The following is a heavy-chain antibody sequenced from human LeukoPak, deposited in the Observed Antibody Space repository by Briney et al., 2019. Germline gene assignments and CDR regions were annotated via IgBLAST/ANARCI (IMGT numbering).Heavy chain of an antibody. V-gene: IGHV1-69*04. Sequence: SVKVSCKASGASFSSYAISWVRQPPGQGLEWMGRIIPILGIANDAQKFQGRVTITADKSTSTAYMELSSLRSEDTAVYYCARGTVGSSGPKGNHYYYMDVWGKGTTVTVSS. CDR3: ARGTVGSSGPKGNHYYYMDV. J-gene: IGHJ6*03. CDR1: GASFSSYA. CDR2: IIPILGIA. D-gene: IGHD6-19*01.